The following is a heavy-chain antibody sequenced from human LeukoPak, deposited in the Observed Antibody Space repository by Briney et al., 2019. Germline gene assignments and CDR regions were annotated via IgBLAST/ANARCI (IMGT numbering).Heavy chain of an antibody. V-gene: IGHV3-11*04. D-gene: IGHD5-12*01. CDR1: GFTFSDYY. Sequence: GGSLRLSCAASGFTFSDYYMSWIRQAPGKGLEWVSYISSSSSTIYYADSVKGRFTISRDNAKNSLYLQMNSLRDEDTAVYYCARDGDIVATIVHFDYWGQGTLVTVSS. J-gene: IGHJ4*02. CDR3: ARDGDIVATIVHFDY. CDR2: ISSSSSTI.